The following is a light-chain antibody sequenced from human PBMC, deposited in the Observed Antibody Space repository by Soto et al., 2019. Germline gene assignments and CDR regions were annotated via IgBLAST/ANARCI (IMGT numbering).Light chain of an antibody. CDR1: SSDIDNYKY. V-gene: IGLV2-14*03. CDR2: DVS. Sequence: QSVLTQPASVSGSPGQSITISCTGTSSDIDNYKYVSWYQQHPGKAPKVMIYDVSNRPSGVSNRFSGSKSDNTASLTISGLQAEDEADYYCSSYTGSSTLVFXTGTKVTVL. J-gene: IGLJ1*01. CDR3: SSYTGSSTLV.